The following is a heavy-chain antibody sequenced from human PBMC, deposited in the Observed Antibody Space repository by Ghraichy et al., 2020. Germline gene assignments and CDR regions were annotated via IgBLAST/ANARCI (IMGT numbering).Heavy chain of an antibody. Sequence: ESLNISCTVSGGSISSSSYYWGWIRQPPGKGLEWIGSIYYSGSTYYNPSLKSRVTISVDTSKNQFSLKLSSVTAADTAVYYCARPDYGDSYYGMDVWGQGTTVTVSS. V-gene: IGHV4-39*01. CDR3: ARPDYGDSYYGMDV. CDR1: GGSISSSSYY. D-gene: IGHD4-17*01. CDR2: IYYSGST. J-gene: IGHJ6*02.